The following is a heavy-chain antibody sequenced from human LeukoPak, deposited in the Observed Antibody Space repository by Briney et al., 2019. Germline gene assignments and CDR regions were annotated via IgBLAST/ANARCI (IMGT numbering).Heavy chain of an antibody. J-gene: IGHJ4*02. Sequence: PGGSLRLSCAASGFNFSNYEMNWVRQAPGKGLEWVSYISSSGSTIYYADSVKGRFTISRDNAKNSLFLQMNSLRAEDTAVYYCARRDILISGSFDYWGQGALVTVSS. CDR2: ISSSGSTI. CDR3: ARRDILISGSFDY. CDR1: GFNFSNYE. V-gene: IGHV3-48*03. D-gene: IGHD6-19*01.